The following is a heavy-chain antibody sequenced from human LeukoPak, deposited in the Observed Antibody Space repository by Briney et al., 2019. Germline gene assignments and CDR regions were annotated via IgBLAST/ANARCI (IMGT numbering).Heavy chain of an antibody. CDR1: GGSFSGYF. D-gene: IGHD3-22*01. CDR2: INHGGST. Sequence: SETLSLTCAVYGGSFSGYFWTWIRQPPGKGLEWIGEINHGGSTNYNPSLKSRVTISVDTSKNHFSLKLTSVTAADTAVYYCARGPPLTYDGSGYYFFDYWGLGTLVTVSS. V-gene: IGHV4-34*01. CDR3: ARGPPLTYDGSGYYFFDY. J-gene: IGHJ4*02.